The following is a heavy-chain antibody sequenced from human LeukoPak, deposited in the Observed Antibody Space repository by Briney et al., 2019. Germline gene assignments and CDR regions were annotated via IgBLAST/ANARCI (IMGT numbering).Heavy chain of an antibody. D-gene: IGHD4-17*01. CDR1: GYTFTSYG. Sequence: ASVKVSCKASGYTFTSYGISWVRQAPGQGLEWMGWISAYNGNTNYAQKLQGRVTMTTDTSTSTAYMELSSLRSEDTAVYYCARGGQGGTTVRNYYYYGMDVWGQGTTVTVSS. CDR3: ARGGQGGTTVRNYYYYGMDV. J-gene: IGHJ6*02. V-gene: IGHV1-18*01. CDR2: ISAYNGNT.